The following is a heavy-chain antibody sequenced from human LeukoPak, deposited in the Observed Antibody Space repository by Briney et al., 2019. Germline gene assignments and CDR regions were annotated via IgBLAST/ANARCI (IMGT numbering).Heavy chain of an antibody. V-gene: IGHV3-66*01. D-gene: IGHD6-13*01. Sequence: GGSLRLSCADSGFTVSSNYMRWVRQAPGKGLEWVSVIYSGGSTHYADSVKGRFTISRDNSKNTLYLQMNSLRAEDTAVYYCERGFIAGDAVQGEIWDFWGQGTLVTVSS. CDR2: IYSGGST. J-gene: IGHJ4*02. CDR1: GFTVSSNY. CDR3: ERGFIAGDAVQGEIWDF.